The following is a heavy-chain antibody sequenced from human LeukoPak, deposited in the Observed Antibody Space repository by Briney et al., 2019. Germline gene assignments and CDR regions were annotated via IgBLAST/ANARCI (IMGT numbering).Heavy chain of an antibody. CDR3: ARVWAGTTVHSYDY. CDR1: GYSFTGYY. CDR2: MKPNTGGT. Sequence: ASVKVSSKASGYSFTGYYMHWVRQAPGQGLEWMGWMKPNTGGTQYAQKFQGRVTMARDTSISTAYMELSSLRSDDTAVYYCARVWAGTTVHSYDYWGQGTLVTVSS. D-gene: IGHD1-7*01. J-gene: IGHJ4*02. V-gene: IGHV1-2*02.